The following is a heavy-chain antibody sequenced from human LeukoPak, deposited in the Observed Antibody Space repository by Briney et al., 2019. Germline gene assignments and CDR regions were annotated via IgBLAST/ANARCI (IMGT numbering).Heavy chain of an antibody. CDR3: AREDPQTTVPEGMDV. D-gene: IGHD4-17*01. J-gene: IGHJ4*02. CDR1: GGSISHYY. V-gene: IGHV4-59*01. CDR2: IYYSGTT. Sequence: PSETLSLTCTVSGGSISHYYWSWNRQSPGKGLEWIGYIYYSGTTNYNPSLKSRVTISVDTSRNQFSLQLRSVTAADTAVYYCAREDPQTTVPEGMDVWGQGALVTVSS.